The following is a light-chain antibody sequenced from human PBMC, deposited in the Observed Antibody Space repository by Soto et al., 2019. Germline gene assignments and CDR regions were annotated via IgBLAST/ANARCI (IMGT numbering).Light chain of an antibody. V-gene: IGKV3-20*01. CDR1: QSVSSTY. CDR2: GAS. CDR3: QYYSSSLSIT. J-gene: IGKJ5*01. Sequence: IVLTQSPAILSLSPGERATLSCRARQSVSSTYLAWYQHKPGQDPRLLIHGASSRATAIPDRFTGSGSWTDCTLTISRLEPEDFAVYYCQYYSSSLSITFGQGTRLDIK.